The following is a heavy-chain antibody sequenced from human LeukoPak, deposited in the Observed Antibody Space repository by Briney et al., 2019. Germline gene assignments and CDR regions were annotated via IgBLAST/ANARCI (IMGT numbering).Heavy chain of an antibody. CDR2: INHSGST. Sequence: SETLSLTCAVYGGSFSSYYWSWIRQPPGKGLEWIGEINHSGSTNYNPSLKSRVTISVDTSKNQFSLKLSSVTAADTAVYYCARLAYYYGGTDYWGQGTLVTVSS. J-gene: IGHJ4*02. CDR3: ARLAYYYGGTDY. V-gene: IGHV4-34*01. D-gene: IGHD3-10*01. CDR1: GGSFSSYY.